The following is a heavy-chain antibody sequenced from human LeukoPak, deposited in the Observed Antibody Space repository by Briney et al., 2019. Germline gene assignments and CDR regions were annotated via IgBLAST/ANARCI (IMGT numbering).Heavy chain of an antibody. Sequence: PGGSLRLSCAASGFTFSSYAMSWVRQAPGKGLEWVSAISGSGGSTYYADSVKGRFTISRDNSKNTLYLQMNSLRAEDTAVYYCAKWGYCTNGVCYNYYYYGMDVWGQGTTVTVSS. CDR1: GFTFSSYA. J-gene: IGHJ6*02. CDR3: AKWGYCTNGVCYNYYYYGMDV. V-gene: IGHV3-23*01. CDR2: ISGSGGST. D-gene: IGHD2-8*01.